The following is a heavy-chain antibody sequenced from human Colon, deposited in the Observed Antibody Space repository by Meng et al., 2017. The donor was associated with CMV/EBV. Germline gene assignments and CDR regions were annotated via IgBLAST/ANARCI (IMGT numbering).Heavy chain of an antibody. Sequence: QEHLVHSATELKKPGAPVKVSLQTSGYPFTANHLHRVRQAPGQGLEWMGWIYPQDGGTYFSQKFHDRVTLTRDTSITTAYMELSGLTSDDTDIYYCVRESWYFDFWGEGTLVTVSS. CDR3: VRESWYFDF. V-gene: IGHV1-2*02. J-gene: IGHJ4*02. CDR2: IYPQDGGT. CDR1: GYPFTANH. D-gene: IGHD6-13*01.